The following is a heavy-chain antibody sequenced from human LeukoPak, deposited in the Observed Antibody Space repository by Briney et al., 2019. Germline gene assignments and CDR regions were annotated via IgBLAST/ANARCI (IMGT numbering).Heavy chain of an antibody. J-gene: IGHJ4*02. V-gene: IGHV3-30*03. CDR3: ARDQMSYRSGDY. Sequence: GGSLRLSCAASGFNFYNYDIQWVRQAPGKGLEWLATISRDGKTEFYTDSVKGRFTISRDNSRNTLYLQMNSLRAEDTAVYYCARDQMSYRSGDYWDQGTLVTVSS. CDR2: ISRDGKTE. CDR1: GFNFYNYD. D-gene: IGHD1-26*01.